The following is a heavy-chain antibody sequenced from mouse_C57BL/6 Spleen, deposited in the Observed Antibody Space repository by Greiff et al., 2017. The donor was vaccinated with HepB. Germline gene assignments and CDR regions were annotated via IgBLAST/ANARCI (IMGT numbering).Heavy chain of an antibody. D-gene: IGHD2-3*01. CDR1: GYSFSSYG. CDR2: IYPGDGDT. V-gene: IGHV1-80*01. CDR3: ARLGVSTLEGGYLDV. Sequence: QVQLQQSGAELVKPGASVKISCKASGYSFSSYGMHWVKQRPGKGLEWIGQIYPGDGDTNDNGKFKGTATLTADKSSSTVYMQLSSLTSEDSAVLFCARLGVSTLEGGYLDVWGKGTTVTVSS. J-gene: IGHJ1*03.